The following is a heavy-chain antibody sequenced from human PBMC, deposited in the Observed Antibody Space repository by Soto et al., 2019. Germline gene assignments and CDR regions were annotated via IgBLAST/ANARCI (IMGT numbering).Heavy chain of an antibody. J-gene: IGHJ4*02. CDR1: GFTFSSYS. V-gene: IGHV3-21*01. CDR3: ARDLVGATI. D-gene: IGHD1-26*01. Sequence: EVQLVESGGGLVKPGGSLRLSCAASGFTFSSYSMNWVRQAPGKGLEWVSSISSSSNYIYYADSMKGRFTISRDNVKNSLYLQMNSLRAEDTGVYYCARDLVGATIWGQGTLVTVSS. CDR2: ISSSSNYI.